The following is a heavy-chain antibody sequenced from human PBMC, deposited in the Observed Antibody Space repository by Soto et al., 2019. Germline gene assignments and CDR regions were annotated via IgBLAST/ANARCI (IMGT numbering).Heavy chain of an antibody. Sequence: QVQLQESGPGLVKPSQTLSLICTVSGDSMSTGGYYWTWIRQHPGKGLEWIGHIYTTGTTYYSPSLKSQVTMSIDKSSNRFSLNLSSVTAADTAVYYCSRGRGSTPLLDWGPGALVTVSS. CDR2: IYTTGTT. CDR1: GDSMSTGGYY. D-gene: IGHD6-13*01. J-gene: IGHJ4*02. CDR3: SRGRGSTPLLD. V-gene: IGHV4-31*02.